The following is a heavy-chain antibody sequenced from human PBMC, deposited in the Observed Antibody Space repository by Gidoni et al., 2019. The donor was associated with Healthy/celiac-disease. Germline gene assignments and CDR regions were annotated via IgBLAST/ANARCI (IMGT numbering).Heavy chain of an antibody. CDR1: GFTFRSYA. Sequence: PGRSLRLSCAASGFTFRSYALHWVRQAPGKGLEWVAVISYDGSIKYYADSVKGRFTISSDNSKNTLYLQMNSLRAEDPAVYYCARDRRAVAPDAFDIWGQGTMVTVSS. CDR3: ARDRRAVAPDAFDI. CDR2: ISYDGSIK. V-gene: IGHV3-30*04. D-gene: IGHD6-19*01. J-gene: IGHJ3*02.